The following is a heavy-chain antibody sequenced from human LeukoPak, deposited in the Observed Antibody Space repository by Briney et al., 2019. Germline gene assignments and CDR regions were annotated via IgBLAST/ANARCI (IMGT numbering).Heavy chain of an antibody. CDR1: GGSISNYY. CDR3: ARDSVRGDTAHMDV. V-gene: IGHV4-4*07. D-gene: IGHD1-26*01. Sequence: SETLSLTCTVSGGSISNYYWSWIRQPAGKGLEWIGHVYTSGSTNYNPSLKSRVTMSVDTSKNQFSLRLSSVTAADTAVYYCARDSVRGDTAHMDVWGKGTTVTVSS. CDR2: VYTSGST. J-gene: IGHJ6*03.